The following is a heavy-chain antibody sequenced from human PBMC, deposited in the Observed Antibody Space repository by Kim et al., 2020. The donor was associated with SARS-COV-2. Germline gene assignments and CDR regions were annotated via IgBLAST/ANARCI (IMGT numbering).Heavy chain of an antibody. J-gene: IGHJ2*01. Sequence: GGSLRLSCTASNFSFNTFNFNWVRQAPGKGLEWVAYIGTTIGSIYYADSVMGRFTISRDNAKNSLFLQMNSLRNEDTAVYYCARGFRCSGRWSDFELWG. D-gene: IGHD3-10*02. V-gene: IGHV3-48*02. CDR1: NFSFNTFN. CDR2: IGTTIGSI. CDR3: ARGFRCSGRWSDFEL.